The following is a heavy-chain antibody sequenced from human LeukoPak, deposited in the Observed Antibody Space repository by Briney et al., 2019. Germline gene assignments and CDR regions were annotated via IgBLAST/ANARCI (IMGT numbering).Heavy chain of an antibody. Sequence: GGSLRLSCAASGFTFSDYYMSWIRQAPGKGLEWVSYISSSGSTIYYADSVKGRFTISRDNAKNSLYLQINSLRAEDTAVYYSARDYYGSGSYYNPSGSYYYYMDVWGKGTTVTVSS. CDR3: ARDYYGSGSYYNPSGSYYYYMDV. D-gene: IGHD3-10*01. CDR2: ISSSGSTI. CDR1: GFTFSDYY. V-gene: IGHV3-11*01. J-gene: IGHJ6*03.